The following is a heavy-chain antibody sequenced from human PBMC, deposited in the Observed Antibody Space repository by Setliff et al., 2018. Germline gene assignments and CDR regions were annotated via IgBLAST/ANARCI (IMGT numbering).Heavy chain of an antibody. D-gene: IGHD3-10*01. CDR1: GASTSTTYYY. CDR3: ATDGPVLNGDYIS. CDR2: IYQNGIT. V-gene: IGHV4-39*07. Sequence: PSETLSLTCSVSGASTSTTYYYWDWIRQSPEKGLEWIGTIYQNGITYYNPSVKSRVTISVDKSKNQFSLSLRSVTAADTAVYYCATDGPVLNGDYISWGQGTLVTVSS. J-gene: IGHJ5*02.